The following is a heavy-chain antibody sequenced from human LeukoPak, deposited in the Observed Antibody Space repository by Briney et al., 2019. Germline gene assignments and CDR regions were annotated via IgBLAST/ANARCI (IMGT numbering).Heavy chain of an antibody. CDR3: ARVHGEPHGGFDP. Sequence: PSETLSLTCTVSGGPISSSSYFWGWIRLPPGKGLEWIGTIYFSGSTYYNPSLKSRVTISVDTSKNQFSLKLSSVTAADTAVYYCARVHGEPHGGFDPWGQGTLVTVSS. CDR1: GGPISSSSYF. CDR2: IYFSGST. V-gene: IGHV4-39*01. J-gene: IGHJ5*02. D-gene: IGHD4-17*01.